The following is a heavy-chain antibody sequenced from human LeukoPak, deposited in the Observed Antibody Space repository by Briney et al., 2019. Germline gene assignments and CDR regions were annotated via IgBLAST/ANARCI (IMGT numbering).Heavy chain of an antibody. V-gene: IGHV3-74*01. CDR1: GLTLSGYW. D-gene: IGHD5-18*01. CDR2: INGDASST. CDR3: ARARGNTYGYFEY. Sequence: GGSLRLSCAASGLTLSGYWMHWVRQAPGKGLVWVSRINGDASSTSYADSVKGRCTISRDNAKSTLYLQMNSLRVEDTAVYYCARARGNTYGYFEYWGQGTLVTVSS. J-gene: IGHJ4*02.